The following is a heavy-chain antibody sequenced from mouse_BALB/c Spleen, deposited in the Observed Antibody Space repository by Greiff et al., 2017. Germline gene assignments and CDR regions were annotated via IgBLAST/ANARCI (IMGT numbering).Heavy chain of an antibody. V-gene: IGHV2-9*02. CDR2: IWAGGST. J-gene: IGHJ2*01. Sequence: VMLVESGPGLVAPSQSLSITCTVSGFSLTSYGVHWVRQPPGKGLEWLGVIWAGGSTNYNSALMSRLSISKDNSKSQVFLKMNSLQTDDTAMYYCARDHLGQLGLPVNYFDYWGQGTTLTVSS. CDR3: ARDHLGQLGLPVNYFDY. D-gene: IGHD3-2*01. CDR1: GFSLTSYG.